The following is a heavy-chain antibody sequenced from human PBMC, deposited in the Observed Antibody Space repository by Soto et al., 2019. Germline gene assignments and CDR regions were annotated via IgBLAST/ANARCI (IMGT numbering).Heavy chain of an antibody. CDR2: ISYDGSNK. Sequence: QVQLVESGGGVVQPGRSLRLSCAASGFTFSSYAMHWVRQAPGKGLEWVAVISYDGSNKYYADSVKGRFTISRDNSKNTLYLQMNSLRAEDTAVYYCARLPTVTTDYWGQGTLVTVSS. CDR3: ARLPTVTTDY. CDR1: GFTFSSYA. D-gene: IGHD4-4*01. J-gene: IGHJ4*02. V-gene: IGHV3-30-3*01.